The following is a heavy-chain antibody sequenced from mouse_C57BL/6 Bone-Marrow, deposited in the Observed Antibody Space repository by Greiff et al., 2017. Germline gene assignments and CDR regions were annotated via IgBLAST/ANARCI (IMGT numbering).Heavy chain of an antibody. V-gene: IGHV3-6*01. D-gene: IGHD1-1*01. CDR1: GYSITSGYY. J-gene: IGHJ3*01. Sequence: VQLQQSGPGLVKPSQSLSLTCSVTGYSITSGYYWNWIRQFPGNKLEWMGYISYDGSNNYNPSLKNRISITRDTSKNQFFLKLNSVTTEDTATYYCARWGLLRSAWFAYWGQGTLVTVSA. CDR3: ARWGLLRSAWFAY. CDR2: ISYDGSN.